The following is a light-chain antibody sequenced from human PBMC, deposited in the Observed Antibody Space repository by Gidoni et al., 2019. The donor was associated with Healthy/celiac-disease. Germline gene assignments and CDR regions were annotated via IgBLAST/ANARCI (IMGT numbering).Light chain of an antibody. Sequence: IVMTQSPDALAVSPGERATINCKSRQSVLYSSNNKNYLAWYQQKSGQPPKLLIYWASTRESGVPDRFSGSGSGTDFTLTISSLQAEDVAVYYCQQYYSTPLTFGGGTKVEIK. CDR1: QSVLYSSNNKNY. CDR2: WAS. CDR3: QQYYSTPLT. V-gene: IGKV4-1*01. J-gene: IGKJ4*01.